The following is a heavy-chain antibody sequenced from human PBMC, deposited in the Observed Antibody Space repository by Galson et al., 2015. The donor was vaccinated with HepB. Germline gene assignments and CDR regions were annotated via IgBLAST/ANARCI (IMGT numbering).Heavy chain of an antibody. V-gene: IGHV3-23*01. D-gene: IGHD1-1*01. CDR1: GFTFSSLG. CDR3: AKGTTNIDY. CDR2: IGGSAGST. J-gene: IGHJ4*02. Sequence: SLRLSCAASGFTFSSLGMTWVRQAPGEGLECVSAIGGSAGSTDYADSVKGRFTISRDNSRNMLYLQMNNLRAEDTAVYYCAKGTTNIDYWGQGTLVTVSS.